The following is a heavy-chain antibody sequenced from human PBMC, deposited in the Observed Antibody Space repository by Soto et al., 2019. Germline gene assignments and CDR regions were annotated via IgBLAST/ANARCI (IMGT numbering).Heavy chain of an antibody. Sequence: GASVKVSCKASGYTFTSYAMHWVRQAPGQRLEWMGWINAGNGNTKYSQKFQGRVTITRDTSASTAYMELSSLRSEDTAVYYCVRDSRLYCTNGVCPLPYWGQGTLVTVSS. CDR1: GYTFTSYA. CDR2: INAGNGNT. D-gene: IGHD2-8*01. CDR3: VRDSRLYCTNGVCPLPY. J-gene: IGHJ4*02. V-gene: IGHV1-3*01.